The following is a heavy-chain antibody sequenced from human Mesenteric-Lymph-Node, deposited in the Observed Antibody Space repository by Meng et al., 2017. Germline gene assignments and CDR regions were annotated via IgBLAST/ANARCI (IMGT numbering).Heavy chain of an antibody. J-gene: IGHJ4*02. CDR2: ISYDGSNK. V-gene: IGHV3-30*01. Sequence: VSLVESGGGVVQPGRSLRLSCAASGFTFSSYAMHWVRQAPGKGLEWVAVISYDGSNKYYADSVKGRFTISRDNSKNTLYLQMNSLRAEDTAVYYCARNYRYFDSWGQGTLVTVSS. CDR3: ARNYRYFDS. D-gene: IGHD3-16*02. CDR1: GFTFSSYA.